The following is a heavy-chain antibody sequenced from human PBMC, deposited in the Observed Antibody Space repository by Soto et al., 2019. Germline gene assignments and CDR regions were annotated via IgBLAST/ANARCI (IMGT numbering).Heavy chain of an antibody. CDR2: MLSDGSNK. Sequence: QVQLVESGGGGVQPGRSLRLSCAASGFTFSTYGMHWVRQAPGKGLEWVAVMLSDGSNKYYIDSVKGRFTISRDNSKNTLYLQMNSLRAEDTALYYCAKGSGDDSGLFDYWGQGTLVTVSS. J-gene: IGHJ4*02. CDR3: AKGSGDDSGLFDY. CDR1: GFTFSTYG. D-gene: IGHD5-12*01. V-gene: IGHV3-30*18.